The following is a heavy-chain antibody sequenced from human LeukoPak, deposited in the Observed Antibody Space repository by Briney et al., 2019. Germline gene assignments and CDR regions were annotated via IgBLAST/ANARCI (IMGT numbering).Heavy chain of an antibody. CDR3: AKVGIWNYIDY. J-gene: IGHJ4*02. V-gene: IGHV3-74*01. D-gene: IGHD1-1*01. CDR1: GFAFSRYW. Sequence: GGSLRLSCAASGFAFSRYWMHWVRQAPGKGLVWVSRVNGDGSTTTYADSVRGRFTISRDNAKNTLYLQMNSLRAEDTAVYYCAKVGIWNYIDYWGQGTLVTVSS. CDR2: VNGDGSTT.